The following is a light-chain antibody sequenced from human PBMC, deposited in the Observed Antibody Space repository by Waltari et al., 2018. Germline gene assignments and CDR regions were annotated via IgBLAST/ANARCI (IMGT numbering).Light chain of an antibody. Sequence: QSVFTPPPSVSPAPGQKVTTPCSLGSSHIGRNFVSWYQQLPGTAPKLLIHDSNKRPSGIPDRFSGSKSGTSATLGITGLQTGDEADYYCGTWDSSLSAHVFGTGTKVTVL. J-gene: IGLJ1*01. CDR2: DSN. V-gene: IGLV1-51*01. CDR1: SSHIGRNF. CDR3: GTWDSSLSAHV.